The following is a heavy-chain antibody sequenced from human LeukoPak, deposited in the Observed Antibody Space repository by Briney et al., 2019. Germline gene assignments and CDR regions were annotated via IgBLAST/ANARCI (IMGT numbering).Heavy chain of an antibody. D-gene: IGHD3-9*01. Sequence: PGGSLRLSCAASGFTFNTYAMSWVRQAPGKGLEWVANIEQDGGKEYYVDSVKGRFTISRDNAKNSLYLQMNSLRVEDTAVYYCARGRYVDWLFDYWGQGTLVTVSS. CDR1: GFTFNTYA. V-gene: IGHV3-7*03. J-gene: IGHJ4*02. CDR2: IEQDGGKE. CDR3: ARGRYVDWLFDY.